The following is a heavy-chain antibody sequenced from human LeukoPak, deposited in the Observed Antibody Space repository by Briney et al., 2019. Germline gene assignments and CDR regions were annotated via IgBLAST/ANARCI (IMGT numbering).Heavy chain of an antibody. D-gene: IGHD3-22*01. CDR2: IVGSSSYT. V-gene: IGHV3-11*06. CDR3: ARDGNRDTTYYYYY. CDR1: GFTFRDYH. Sequence: PRGSPRLSCAASGFTFRDYHMSWIRQAPGKGLEWVAYIVGSSSYTNYADSVKGRFTISRDNGENSLYLQMNSLRDEDTAVYYCARDGNRDTTYYYYYWGQGTLVTVSS. J-gene: IGHJ4*02.